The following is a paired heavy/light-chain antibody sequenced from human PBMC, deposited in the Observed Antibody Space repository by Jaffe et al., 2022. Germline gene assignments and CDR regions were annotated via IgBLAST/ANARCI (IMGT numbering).Heavy chain of an antibody. CDR1: GDSISSSSSY. J-gene: IGHJ6*03. V-gene: IGHV4-39*01. Sequence: QLQLQESGPGLVKPSETLSLTCTVSGDSISSSSSYWGWIRQPPGKGLEWIGTIYYSGTTYYNPSLKSRVTISIDTSKNQLSLKLSSVTAADTAVYYCASQYCSGGSCYGYIYYYMDVWGKGTTVTVSS. D-gene: IGHD2-15*01. CDR3: ASQYCSGGSCYGYIYYYMDV. CDR2: IYYSGTT.
Light chain of an antibody. CDR2: RDN. Sequence: SYELTQPLSVSVALGQTARITCGGNNIGSKNVHWYHQKPGQAPVLVIYRDNNRPSEIPERFSGSNSGNTATLTISRAQAGDEADYYCLVWGSTSWVFGGGTKLTVL. V-gene: IGLV3-9*01. CDR3: LVWGSTSWV. J-gene: IGLJ3*02. CDR1: NIGSKN.